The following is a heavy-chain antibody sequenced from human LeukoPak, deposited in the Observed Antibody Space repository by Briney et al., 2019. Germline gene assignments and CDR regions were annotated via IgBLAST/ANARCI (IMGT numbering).Heavy chain of an antibody. CDR2: VRYGGST. CDR1: GGSISSNY. CDR3: ARDVTPATV. Sequence: PSETLSLTCTVSGGSISSNYWSWIRQPPAKGLEWIGYVRYGGSTNYNPSLKSRVTISVDTSKNPFSLKLSSVTAADTAVYYCARDVTPATVWGQGTLVAVS. V-gene: IGHV4-59*01. J-gene: IGHJ4*02. D-gene: IGHD3-16*01.